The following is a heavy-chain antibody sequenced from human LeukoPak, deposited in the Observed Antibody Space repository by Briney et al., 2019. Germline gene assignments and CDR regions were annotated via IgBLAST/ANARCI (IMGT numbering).Heavy chain of an antibody. V-gene: IGHV4-31*03. CDR1: GGSIGSAGSH. J-gene: IGHJ5*02. CDR3: ARKTYGNWFDP. Sequence: SETLSLTCTVSGGSIGSAGSHWSWIRQHPGEGLEWIGYIHYSGSAYYNPSLKSRVTISVDTSKDQFSLELRSVTAADTAVYYCARKTYGNWFDPWGQGTLVTVSS. CDR2: IHYSGSA. D-gene: IGHD3-16*01.